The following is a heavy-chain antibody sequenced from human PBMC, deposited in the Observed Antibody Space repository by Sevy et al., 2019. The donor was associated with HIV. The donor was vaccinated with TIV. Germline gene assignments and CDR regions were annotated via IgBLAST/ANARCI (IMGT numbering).Heavy chain of an antibody. J-gene: IGHJ6*02. CDR1: RFILSDYY. CDR2: ISGSGDTI. Sequence: GSLRLSCAASRFILSDYYMSWIRQAPGKGLEWISYISGSGDTIYYADSVKGRFTICRDNTKNSLYLQMNSLRAEDTSVYYCARDHVKDGDLGDYYYFAMHVWGQGTTVTVSS. CDR3: ARDHVKDGDLGDYYYFAMHV. V-gene: IGHV3-11*01. D-gene: IGHD3-16*01.